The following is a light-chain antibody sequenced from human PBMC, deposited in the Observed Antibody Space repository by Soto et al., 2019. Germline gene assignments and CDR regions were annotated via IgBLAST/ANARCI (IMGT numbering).Light chain of an antibody. CDR3: QLFSSYPLS. V-gene: IGKV3-20*01. CDR1: QTVRNNY. Sequence: MFTQSPGTLSLSPGERATLSCRASQTVRNNYLAWYQQKPGQAPRLLIYDASSRATGIPDRFSGGGSGTDFTLTISRLEPEDFAVYYCQLFSSYPLSFGGGTKVDI. CDR2: DAS. J-gene: IGKJ4*01.